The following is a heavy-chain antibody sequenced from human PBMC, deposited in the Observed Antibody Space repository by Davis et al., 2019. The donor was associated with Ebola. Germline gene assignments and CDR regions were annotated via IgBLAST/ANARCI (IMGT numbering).Heavy chain of an antibody. CDR2: ISSSGSTI. J-gene: IGHJ6*02. Sequence: GGSLRLSCAASGFTFSGSAMHWIRQAPGKGLEWVSYISSSGSTIYYADSVKGRFTISRENAKNSLYLQMNSLRAEDTAVYYCARDGDTAMVHGMDVWGQGTTVTVSS. D-gene: IGHD5-18*01. CDR1: GFTFSGSA. V-gene: IGHV3-48*01. CDR3: ARDGDTAMVHGMDV.